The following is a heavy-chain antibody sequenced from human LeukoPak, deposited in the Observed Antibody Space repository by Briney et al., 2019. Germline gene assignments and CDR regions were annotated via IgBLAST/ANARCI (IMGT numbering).Heavy chain of an antibody. D-gene: IGHD3-22*01. Sequence: GGSLRLSCGASGFTLSGSWMHWVRQAPGEGLLWVSRISSDGSGSSTMYADSVKGRFTISRDDDKNTLYLQMNSLRGEDTAVYYCVKSSGRPDYWGQGTLVTVSS. J-gene: IGHJ4*02. CDR2: ISSDGSGSST. V-gene: IGHV3-74*03. CDR1: GFTLSGSW. CDR3: VKSSGRPDY.